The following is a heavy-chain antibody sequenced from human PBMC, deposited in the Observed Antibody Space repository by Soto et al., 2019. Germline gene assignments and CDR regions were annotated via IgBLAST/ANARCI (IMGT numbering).Heavy chain of an antibody. CDR3: AHFSRAAGVPHFQH. Sequence: QITLKESGPTLVQPTQTLTLTCTFSGFSLSTSGVGVGWIRQPPGEALEWLTLIYWYDDKRYSPSLKSRLTSTKDTSKSQVVLTMTNMDPAETATYSCAHFSRAAGVPHFQHWGQGTLVTVSS. J-gene: IGHJ1*01. CDR2: IYWYDDK. CDR1: GFSLSTSGVG. D-gene: IGHD6-13*01. V-gene: IGHV2-5*01.